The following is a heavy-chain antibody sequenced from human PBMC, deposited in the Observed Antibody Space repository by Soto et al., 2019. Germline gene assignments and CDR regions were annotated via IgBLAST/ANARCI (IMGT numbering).Heavy chain of an antibody. D-gene: IGHD4-17*01. V-gene: IGHV3-11*05. CDR3: ARAGRDDYGANYYYYGMDV. Sequence: QVQLVESGGGLVKPGGSLRLSCAASGFTFSDYYMSWIRQAPGKGLEWVSYISSSSSYTNYADSVKGRFIISRDNAKNSLYLQMNSLRAEDTAVYYCARAGRDDYGANYYYYGMDVWGQGTTVTVSS. CDR2: ISSSSSYT. J-gene: IGHJ6*02. CDR1: GFTFSDYY.